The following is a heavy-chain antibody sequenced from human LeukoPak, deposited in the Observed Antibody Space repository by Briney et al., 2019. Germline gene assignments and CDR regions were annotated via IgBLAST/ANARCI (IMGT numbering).Heavy chain of an antibody. CDR2: INPNTGGT. V-gene: IGHV1-2*02. J-gene: IGHJ4*02. D-gene: IGHD5-12*01. CDR1: GYTFTGYY. CDR3: ARAHIVATYRHFDY. Sequence: ASVKVSCRASGYTFTGYYIQWVRQAPGQGLEWMGWINPNTGGTNYAQKFQGRVTMTRDTSIRTAYMELSSLRSDDTAVYYCARAHIVATYRHFDYWGQGTLVPVSS.